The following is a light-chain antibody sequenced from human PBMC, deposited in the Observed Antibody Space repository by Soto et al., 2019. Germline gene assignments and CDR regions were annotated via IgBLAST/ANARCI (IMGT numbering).Light chain of an antibody. V-gene: IGKV3-20*01. Sequence: EIVLTQSPATLSLSPGERGTLSCGASQSLTFRYLAWVQQKPGQAPRLLIYGASSRATGIPDRFSGSGSGTDFTLTISRLEPEDFAVYYCQQYGSSGTFGQGTKVDIK. CDR3: QQYGSSGT. J-gene: IGKJ1*01. CDR2: GAS. CDR1: QSLTFRY.